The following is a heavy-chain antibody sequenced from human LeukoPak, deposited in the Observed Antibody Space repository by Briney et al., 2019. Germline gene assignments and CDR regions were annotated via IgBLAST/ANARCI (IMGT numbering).Heavy chain of an antibody. V-gene: IGHV3-30*02. Sequence: GGSLRLSCLASGFPFSSYGMHWVRRAPGKGLEWMTFIRFDGSKIYYADSVKGRFSISRDNAKNSVYLQMNSLRAEDTAVYYCARDLIGRPREGYFDYWGQGILVTVSS. J-gene: IGHJ4*02. D-gene: IGHD5-24*01. CDR2: IRFDGSKI. CDR1: GFPFSSYG. CDR3: ARDLIGRPREGYFDY.